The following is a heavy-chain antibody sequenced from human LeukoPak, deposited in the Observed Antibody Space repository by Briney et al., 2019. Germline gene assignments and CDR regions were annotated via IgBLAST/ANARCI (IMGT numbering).Heavy chain of an antibody. J-gene: IGHJ4*02. D-gene: IGHD5-18*01. CDR3: ATDGDRYGYELDY. CDR2: FDPEDGET. V-gene: IGHV1-24*01. CDR1: GYTLTELS. Sequence: ASVKVSCKVSGYTLTELSMHWVRQAPGKGLEWMGGFDPEDGETTNAQKFQGRVTMTEDTSTDTAYMELSSLRSEDTAVYYCATDGDRYGYELDYWGERALVTVSS.